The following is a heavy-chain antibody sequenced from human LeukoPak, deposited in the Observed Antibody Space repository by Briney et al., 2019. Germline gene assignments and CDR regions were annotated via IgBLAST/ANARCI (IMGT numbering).Heavy chain of an antibody. Sequence: QAGGSLRLSCAASGFTFSSYAMSWVRQAPGKGLEWVSAISGSGGSTYYADSVKGRFTISRDNSKNTLYLQMNSLRAEDTAVYYCATMPGGSYHLKYFQHWGQGTLVTVSS. CDR1: GFTFSSYA. D-gene: IGHD1-26*01. CDR2: ISGSGGST. CDR3: ATMPGGSYHLKYFQH. V-gene: IGHV3-23*01. J-gene: IGHJ1*01.